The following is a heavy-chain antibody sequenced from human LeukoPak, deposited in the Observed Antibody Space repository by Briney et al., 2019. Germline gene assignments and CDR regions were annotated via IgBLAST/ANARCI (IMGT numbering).Heavy chain of an antibody. CDR3: AKESVRLTIGY. J-gene: IGHJ4*02. CDR2: ISYDGSNK. Sequence: GGSLRLSCAASGFTFSSYGMHWVRQAPGKGLEWVAVISYDGSNKYYADSVKGRFTISRDNSKNTLYLQMNSLRAEDTAVYYCAKESVRLTIGYWGQGTLVTVSS. CDR1: GFTFSSYG. V-gene: IGHV3-30*18. D-gene: IGHD2-2*01.